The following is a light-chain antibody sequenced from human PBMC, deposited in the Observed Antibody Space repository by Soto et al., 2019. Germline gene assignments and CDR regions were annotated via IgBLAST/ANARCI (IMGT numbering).Light chain of an antibody. Sequence: DIQMTKSPSTLSASVGDRVTMTCRASQSISSWLAWYQQKPGKAPKLLIYKASTLESGVPSNFSGSGSGTEFTLTISSLQPEDFATYYCQQYNAYPWTFGQGTKVDSK. V-gene: IGKV1-5*03. CDR2: KAS. CDR3: QQYNAYPWT. CDR1: QSISSW. J-gene: IGKJ1*01.